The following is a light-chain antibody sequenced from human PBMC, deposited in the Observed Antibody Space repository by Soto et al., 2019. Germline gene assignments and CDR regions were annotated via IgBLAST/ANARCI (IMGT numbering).Light chain of an antibody. Sequence: EIVLTQSPATLSLSPGERATLSCRASQSVGTYLAWYQQKPGQAPRLLIYDASTRAAGIPARLSGSGSGTDFTLTISSLEPEDFAVYYCLRRSNWPPLFTFGPGTKVDIK. J-gene: IGKJ3*01. CDR3: LRRSNWPPLFT. CDR2: DAS. CDR1: QSVGTY. V-gene: IGKV3-11*01.